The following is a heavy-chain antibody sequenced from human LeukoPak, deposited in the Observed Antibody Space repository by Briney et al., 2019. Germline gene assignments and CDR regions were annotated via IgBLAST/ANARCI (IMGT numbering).Heavy chain of an antibody. CDR2: INPIFGTA. J-gene: IGHJ4*02. CDR1: GGTFSSYA. D-gene: IGHD1-26*01. Sequence: GASVKVSCKASGGTFSSYAISWVRQAPGQGLEWMGGINPIFGTANYAQKFQGRVTITADESTSTAYMELSSLRSEDTAVYYCAQSGSYSKLIFDYWGQGTLVTVSS. V-gene: IGHV1-69*13. CDR3: AQSGSYSKLIFDY.